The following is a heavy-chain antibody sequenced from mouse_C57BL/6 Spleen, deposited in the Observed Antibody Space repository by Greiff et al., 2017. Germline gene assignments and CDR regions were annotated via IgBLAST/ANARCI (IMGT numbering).Heavy chain of an antibody. D-gene: IGHD1-1*01. CDR3: ARGIYYCGSSYLAY. Sequence: VQLQQSGPALVQPGASVKMSCTASGYTFTDYNLHWVKQSHGKSLEWIGYLNPNNGGTSYNQTFQGKATLTVNTSSSTAYMELRSLTSEDSAVYYCARGIYYCGSSYLAYGGQGTTRTVAA. CDR1: GYTFTDYN. J-gene: IGHJ2*01. CDR2: LNPNNGGT. V-gene: IGHV1-22*01.